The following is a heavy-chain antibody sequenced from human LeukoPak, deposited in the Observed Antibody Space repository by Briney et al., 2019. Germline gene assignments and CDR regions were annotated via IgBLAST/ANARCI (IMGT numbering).Heavy chain of an antibody. V-gene: IGHV1-2*02. CDR1: GYTFTGYY. D-gene: IGHD1-26*01. J-gene: IGHJ5*02. Sequence: ASVKVSCKASGYTFTGYYMHWVRQAPGQGLEWMGWINPNSGGTNYAQKFQGRVTITRNTSISTAYMELSSLRSEDTAVYYCARARGSPYNWFDPWGQGTLVTVSS. CDR2: INPNSGGT. CDR3: ARARGSPYNWFDP.